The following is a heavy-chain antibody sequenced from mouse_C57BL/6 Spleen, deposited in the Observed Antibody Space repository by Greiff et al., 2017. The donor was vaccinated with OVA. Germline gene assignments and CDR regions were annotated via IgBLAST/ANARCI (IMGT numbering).Heavy chain of an antibody. J-gene: IGHJ2*01. CDR3: VRGSPSYYYGSSFYYFDY. Sequence: DVMLVESGGGLVQPKGSLKLSCAASGFTFNTYAMHWVRQAPGKGLEWVARIRSKSSNYATYYADSVKDRFTISRDDSQSMLYLQMNNLKTEDTAMYYCVRGSPSYYYGSSFYYFDYWGQGTTLTVSS. V-gene: IGHV10-3*01. CDR1: GFTFNTYA. D-gene: IGHD1-1*01. CDR2: IRSKSSNYAT.